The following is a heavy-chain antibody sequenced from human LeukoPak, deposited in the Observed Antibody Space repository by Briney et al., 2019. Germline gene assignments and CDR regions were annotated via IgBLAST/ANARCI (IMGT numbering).Heavy chain of an antibody. Sequence: GGSLRLSCAASGFTFDEYGMSWVRQAPGKGLEWVSGINWNGGSTGYADSVKGRFTISRDNAKNSLYLQMNSLRAEDTALYYCARTFYDISTGYYPTGYMDVWGKGTTVTVSS. J-gene: IGHJ6*03. V-gene: IGHV3-20*04. CDR1: GFTFDEYG. CDR2: INWNGGST. D-gene: IGHD3-9*01. CDR3: ARTFYDISTGYYPTGYMDV.